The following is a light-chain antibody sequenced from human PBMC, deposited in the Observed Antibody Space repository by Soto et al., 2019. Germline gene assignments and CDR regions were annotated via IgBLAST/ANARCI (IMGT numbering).Light chain of an antibody. CDR2: DAS. V-gene: IGKV1-5*01. CDR1: QSISSW. Sequence: DIQITQSPSTLSASVGDRVTITCRASQSISSWLAWYQQKPGKAPKLLIYDASSLESGVPSRFSGSGSGTEFTLTISSLQPDDFATYYCQHFNSYPWTFGQGTKVDI. J-gene: IGKJ1*01. CDR3: QHFNSYPWT.